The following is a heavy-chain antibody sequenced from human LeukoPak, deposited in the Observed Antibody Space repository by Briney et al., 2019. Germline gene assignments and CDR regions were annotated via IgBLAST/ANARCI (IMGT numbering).Heavy chain of an antibody. D-gene: IGHD3-10*01. V-gene: IGHV3-48*01. CDR1: GFTFSNYG. Sequence: GGSLRLPCAASGFTFSNYGMNWVRQAPGKGLEWLSYISSSSSTIYYAASVKGRFTISRDNAKNSLYPQMNSLRVEDTAVYYCARPQYGSGTYLVDYWGQGTLVTVSS. CDR3: ARPQYGSGTYLVDY. CDR2: ISSSSSTI. J-gene: IGHJ4*02.